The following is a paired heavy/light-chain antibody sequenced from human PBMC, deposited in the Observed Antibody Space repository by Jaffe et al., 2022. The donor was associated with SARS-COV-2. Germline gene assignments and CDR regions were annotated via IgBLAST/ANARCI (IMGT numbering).Light chain of an antibody. V-gene: IGLV2-8*01. CDR1: SSDVGGYNY. CDR2: GVS. Sequence: QSALTQPPSASGSPGQSVTISCTGTSSDVGGYNYVSWYQQHPGKAPKLMIYGVSKRPSGVPDRFSGSKSGNTASLTVSGLQAEDEADYYCSSYAGSNNFRVFGTGTKVTVL. J-gene: IGLJ1*01. CDR3: SSYAGSNNFRV.
Heavy chain of an antibody. Sequence: QVQLQESGPGLVKASETLSLTCIVSGYSISSGYYWGWIRQPPGKGLEWIGSFYHGGNTYYNPSLKSRVSISVDTSKNQFSLKLSSVTAADTAVYYCARDLAQTNYYYDSGYYYFDYWGQGTLVTVSS. V-gene: IGHV4-38-2*02. CDR3: ARDLAQTNYYYDSGYYYFDY. D-gene: IGHD3-22*01. J-gene: IGHJ4*02. CDR1: GYSISSGYY. CDR2: FYHGGNT.